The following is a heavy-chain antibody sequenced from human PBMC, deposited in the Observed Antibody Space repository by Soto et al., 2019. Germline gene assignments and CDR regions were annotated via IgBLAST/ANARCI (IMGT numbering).Heavy chain of an antibody. V-gene: IGHV3-30-3*01. CDR2: ISYDGSNK. J-gene: IGHJ6*02. D-gene: IGHD3-3*01. CDR1: GFTFSSYA. Sequence: PGGSLRLSCAASGFTFSSYAMHWVRQAPGKGLEWVAVISYDGSNKYYADSVKGRFTISRDNSKNTLYLQMNSLRAEDTAVYYCARDSAPSFWSGIWSYYYGMDVWGQGTTVTVSS. CDR3: ARDSAPSFWSGIWSYYYGMDV.